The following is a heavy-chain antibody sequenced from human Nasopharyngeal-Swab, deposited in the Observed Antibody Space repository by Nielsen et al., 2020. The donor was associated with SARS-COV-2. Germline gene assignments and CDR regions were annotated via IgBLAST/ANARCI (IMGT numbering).Heavy chain of an antibody. Sequence: GESLKISCAASGFTFSDYYMSWIRQAPGKGLEWVSYISSSGSTIYYADSVKGRFTISRDNAKNSLYLQMNSLRAEDTAVYYCARDKGGYYYGMDVWGQGTTVTVSS. J-gene: IGHJ6*02. CDR2: ISSSGSTI. CDR3: ARDKGGYYYGMDV. V-gene: IGHV3-11*04. D-gene: IGHD2-15*01. CDR1: GFTFSDYY.